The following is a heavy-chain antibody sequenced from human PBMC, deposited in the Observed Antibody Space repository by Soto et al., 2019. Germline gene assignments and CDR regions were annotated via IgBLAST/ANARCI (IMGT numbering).Heavy chain of an antibody. CDR2: ISGGGGTT. J-gene: IGHJ6*02. V-gene: IGHV3-23*01. D-gene: IGHD3-22*01. CDR1: EFTFSGYA. CDR3: AKGKVAYDNSGLQYFYYFPMNV. Sequence: TGGSLRLSCAASEFTFSGYAMNWVRQAPGKGLEWVSVISGGGGTTYYADSVKGRFRISRDNSKNTLYLQMNSLRVEDTAVYYCAKGKVAYDNSGLQYFYYFPMNVWGQGTTVTVSS.